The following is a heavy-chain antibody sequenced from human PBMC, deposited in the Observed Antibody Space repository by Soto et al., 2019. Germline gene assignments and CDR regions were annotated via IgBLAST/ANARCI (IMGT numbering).Heavy chain of an antibody. D-gene: IGHD2-15*01. CDR3: ARALGYCSGGSCYPEYYFDY. J-gene: IGHJ4*02. CDR1: GYTFTGYY. CDR2: INPNSGGT. V-gene: IGHV1-2*04. Sequence: ASVKVSCKASGYTFTGYYMHWVRQAPGQGLEWMGWINPNSGGTNYVQKFQGWVTMTRDTSISTAYMELSRLRSDDTAVYYCARALGYCSGGSCYPEYYFDYWGQGTLVTVSS.